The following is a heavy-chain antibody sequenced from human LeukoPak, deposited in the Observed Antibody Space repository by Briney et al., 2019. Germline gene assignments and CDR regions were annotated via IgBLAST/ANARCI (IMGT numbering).Heavy chain of an antibody. V-gene: IGHV3-48*02. CDR3: ARATNYASGLMRYLDY. Sequence: QPGGSLRLSCVAAGFTFSSYSMNWVRQAPGKGLEWVSYISSSSSTIYYADPVKGRFTISRDNAKNSLYLQMNSLRDEGTAVYYCARATNYASGLMRYLDYWGQGTLVTVSS. D-gene: IGHD3-10*01. CDR2: ISSSSSTI. CDR1: GFTFSSYS. J-gene: IGHJ4*02.